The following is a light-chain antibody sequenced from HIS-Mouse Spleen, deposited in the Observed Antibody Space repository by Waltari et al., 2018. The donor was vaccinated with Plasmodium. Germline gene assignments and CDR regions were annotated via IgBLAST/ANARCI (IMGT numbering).Light chain of an antibody. V-gene: IGKV3-20*01. CDR2: GAS. CDR3: QQYGSSPPLT. J-gene: IGKJ4*01. Sequence: EIVLTQSPGTLSLSPGERATLHCRASQSVRSSDLAWYQQKPGQAPRLLIYGASSRATGIPDRFSGSGSGTDFTLTISRLEPEDFAVYYCQQYGSSPPLTFGGGTKVEIK. CDR1: QSVRSSD.